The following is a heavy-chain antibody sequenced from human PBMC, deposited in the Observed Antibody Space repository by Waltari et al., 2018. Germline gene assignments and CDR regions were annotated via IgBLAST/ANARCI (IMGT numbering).Heavy chain of an antibody. D-gene: IGHD3-10*01. Sequence: QVQLQESGPGLVKPSETLSLTCAVSGYSISSGYYWGWIRQPPGKGLEWIGSIYHSGGTYDNPSLKSRVTISVATSKNQFSLKLSSVTAADTAVYYCARHGLWFGKGIDYWGQGTLVTVSS. CDR2: IYHSGGT. CDR1: GYSISSGYY. V-gene: IGHV4-38-2*01. CDR3: ARHGLWFGKGIDY. J-gene: IGHJ4*02.